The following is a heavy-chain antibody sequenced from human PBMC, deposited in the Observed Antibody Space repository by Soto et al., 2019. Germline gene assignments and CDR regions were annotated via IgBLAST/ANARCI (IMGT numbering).Heavy chain of an antibody. J-gene: IGHJ6*02. V-gene: IGHV1-8*01. D-gene: IGHD1-1*01. CDR3: ARETTPRCMAV. CDR1: GYTFTSYD. Sequence: QVQLVQSGAEVKKPGASVKVSCKASGYTFTSYDINLVRQATGQGLEWMGWLSPNSGNTGYAQKFQGRVSMTRNTSLTTACMEQRTLRSEDTAVYSCARETTPRCMAVWGQGTTVTVSS. CDR2: LSPNSGNT.